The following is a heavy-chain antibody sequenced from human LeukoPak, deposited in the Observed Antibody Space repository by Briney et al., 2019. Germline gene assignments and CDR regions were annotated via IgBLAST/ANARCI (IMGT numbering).Heavy chain of an antibody. V-gene: IGHV5-51*01. CDR2: IYPGDSDT. CDR1: GYSFTSYW. Sequence: GESLKISCKGSGYSFTSYWTGWVRQMPGKCLKCMRIIYPGDSDTRYSPSFQGQVTISADKSISTAYLQWSSLKASDTAMYYCARLHYGSGSSAYFDYWGQGTLVTVSS. J-gene: IGHJ4*02. CDR3: ARLHYGSGSSAYFDY. D-gene: IGHD3-10*01.